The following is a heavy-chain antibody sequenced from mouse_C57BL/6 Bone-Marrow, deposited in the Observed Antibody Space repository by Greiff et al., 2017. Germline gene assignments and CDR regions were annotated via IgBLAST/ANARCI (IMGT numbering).Heavy chain of an antibody. CDR3: ARVGYLDY. V-gene: IGHV1-59*01. J-gene: IGHJ2*01. CDR2: IDPSDSYT. CDR1: GYTFTSYW. Sequence: QVQLQQPGAELVRPGTSVKLSCKASGYTFTSYWMHWVKQRPGQGLEWIGVIDPSDSYTNYNQKFKGKATLTVDTSSSTSYMQLSSLTSEDSAVYYCARVGYLDYWGQGTTLTVSS.